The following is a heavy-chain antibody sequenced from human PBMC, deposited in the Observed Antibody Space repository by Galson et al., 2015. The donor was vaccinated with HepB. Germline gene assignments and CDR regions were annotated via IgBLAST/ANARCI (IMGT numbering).Heavy chain of an antibody. CDR3: ARDRGGQQWLVQGAFDY. CDR2: ISLNSGHI. Sequence: SLRLSCAASGFIFSAYSMNWVRQAPGKGLEWVSSISLNSGHIYYADSVKGRFTISRDHAKNSLYLQMNSLRVEDTAVYYCARDRGGQQWLVQGAFDYWGQGTLVTVSS. J-gene: IGHJ4*02. D-gene: IGHD6-19*01. CDR1: GFIFSAYS. V-gene: IGHV3-21*01.